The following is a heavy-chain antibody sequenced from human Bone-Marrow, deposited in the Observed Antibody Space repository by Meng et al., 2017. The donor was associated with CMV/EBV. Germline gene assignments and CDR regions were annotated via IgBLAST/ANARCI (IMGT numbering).Heavy chain of an antibody. CDR3: VRRSGHTVDF. Sequence: GESLKISCAASGFTFSRYWMSWVRQAPGKGLEWMANIKQDGSEKYYVGSVKGRFTISRDNAKNSLYLQMNSLRADDTAVYYCVRRSGHTVDFWGQGALVTFSS. V-gene: IGHV3-7*01. CDR1: GFTFSRYW. CDR2: IKQDGSEK. J-gene: IGHJ4*02. D-gene: IGHD3-3*01.